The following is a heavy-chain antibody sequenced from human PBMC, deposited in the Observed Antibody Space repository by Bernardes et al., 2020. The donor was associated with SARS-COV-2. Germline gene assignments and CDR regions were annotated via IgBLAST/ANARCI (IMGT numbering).Heavy chain of an antibody. Sequence: SETLSLPCTVSGASISSTKYYWGWIRQSPGKGLEWIWSVYSNWNSYYNPSLQSRVRASVGTSKYQFSLGRTFVTAAGTAGYYCAGSSCGIDCYNGGLRSGDYGMAVWRQATTVTVSP. CDR3: AGSSCGIDCYNGGLRSGDYGMAV. CDR1: GASISSTKYY. V-gene: IGHV4-39*01. D-gene: IGHD2-21*02. CDR2: VYSNWNS. J-gene: IGHJ6*01.